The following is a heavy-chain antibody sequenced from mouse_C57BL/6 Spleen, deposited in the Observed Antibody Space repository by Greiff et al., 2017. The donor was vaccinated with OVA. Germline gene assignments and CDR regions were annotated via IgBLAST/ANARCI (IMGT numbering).Heavy chain of an antibody. V-gene: IGHV1-69*01. D-gene: IGHD1-1*01. J-gene: IGHJ1*03. CDR3: ARGDGSDWYFDV. CDR1: GYTFTSYW. CDR2: IDPSDSYT. Sequence: QVQLQQPGAELVMPGASVKLSCKASGYTFTSYWMHWVKQRPGQGLEWIGEIDPSDSYTNYNQKFKGKSTLTVDKSSSTAYMQLSSLTSEDSAVYYCARGDGSDWYFDVWGTGTTVTVSS.